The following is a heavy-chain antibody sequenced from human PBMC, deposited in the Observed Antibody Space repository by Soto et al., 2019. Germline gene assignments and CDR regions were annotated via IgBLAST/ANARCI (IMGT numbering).Heavy chain of an antibody. CDR3: ARGDIVATIWHYYHCMDA. CDR1: GGTFSSYA. D-gene: IGHD5-12*01. V-gene: IGHV1-69*05. J-gene: IGHJ6*02. Sequence: QVQLVQSGAEVKKPGSSVKVSCKASGGTFSSYAISWVRQAPGQGLEWMGGIIPIFGTANYAQQFPGRLTITPHASASAAYEVLRSLGSEDTAVYYWARGDIVATIWHYYHCMDAWGQGTTVTVCS. CDR2: IIPIFGTA.